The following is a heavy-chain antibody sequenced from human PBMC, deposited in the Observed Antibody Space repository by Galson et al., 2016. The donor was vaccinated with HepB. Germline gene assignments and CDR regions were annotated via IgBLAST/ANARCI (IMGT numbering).Heavy chain of an antibody. CDR2: IYSGGQT. J-gene: IGHJ4*02. D-gene: IGHD4-17*01. CDR1: GVTVSNNY. Sequence: SLRLSCAASGVTVSNNYMTWVRQAPGKGPEWVSIIYSGGQTSYADSVKGRFTISRDNSKKKVYLQKNSLTAEEKAIYYCEIDQPVTPVGYWGQGTLVSVSS. CDR3: EIDQPVTPVGY. V-gene: IGHV3-66*01.